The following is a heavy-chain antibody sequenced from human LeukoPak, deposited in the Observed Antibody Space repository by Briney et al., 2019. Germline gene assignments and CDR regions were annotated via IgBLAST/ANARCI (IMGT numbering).Heavy chain of an antibody. CDR3: ARDKVSYYYGSGSYYGSLGFDP. CDR1: GGSISSYY. J-gene: IGHJ5*02. D-gene: IGHD3-10*01. CDR2: IYTSGST. Sequence: SETLSLTCTVSGGSISSYYWSWIRQPAGKGLEWIGRIYTSGSTNYNPSLKSRVTMSGDTSKNQFSLKLSSVTAADTAVYYCARDKVSYYYGSGSYYGSLGFDPWGQGTLVTVSS. V-gene: IGHV4-4*07.